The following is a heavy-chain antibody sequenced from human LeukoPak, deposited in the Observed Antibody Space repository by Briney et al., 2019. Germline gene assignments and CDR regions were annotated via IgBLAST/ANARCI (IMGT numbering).Heavy chain of an antibody. CDR3: ARATTIFGVVILPYYFDY. CDR2: ISAYNGNT. Sequence: ASVKVSCKASGYTFTSYGISWVRQAPGQGLEWMGWISAYNGNTNYAQKLQGRVTITTDTSTSTAYMELRSLRSDDTAVYYCARATTIFGVVILPYYFDYWGQGTLVTVSS. D-gene: IGHD3-3*01. V-gene: IGHV1-18*01. CDR1: GYTFTSYG. J-gene: IGHJ4*02.